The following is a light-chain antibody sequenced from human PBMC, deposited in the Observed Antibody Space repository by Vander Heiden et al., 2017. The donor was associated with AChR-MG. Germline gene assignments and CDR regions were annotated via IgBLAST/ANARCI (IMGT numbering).Light chain of an antibody. CDR3: QRSRNWPPAQT. CDR1: QSVSSY. CDR2: DAS. V-gene: IGKV3-11*01. J-gene: IGKJ4*01. Sequence: VFTQYPATISLPPGESATHSSRASQSVSSYSAWYQQKPSQAPRLLIFDASIRATGIPARVRGSGSGTDFALTIRSLGPEDFAVYFCQRSRNWPPAQTFGGGTRVEIK.